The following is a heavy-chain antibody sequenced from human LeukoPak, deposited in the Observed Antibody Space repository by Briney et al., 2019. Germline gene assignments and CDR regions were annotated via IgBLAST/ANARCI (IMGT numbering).Heavy chain of an antibody. Sequence: ASVKVSCKASGYTFTGYYMHWVRQAPGQGLEWMGWINPNSGSTNYAQKFQGRVTMTRDTSISTAYMELSRLRSDDTAVYYCARPLKDSSSSNWFDPWGQGTLVTVSS. CDR2: INPNSGST. V-gene: IGHV1-2*02. CDR1: GYTFTGYY. J-gene: IGHJ5*02. CDR3: ARPLKDSSSSNWFDP. D-gene: IGHD6-6*01.